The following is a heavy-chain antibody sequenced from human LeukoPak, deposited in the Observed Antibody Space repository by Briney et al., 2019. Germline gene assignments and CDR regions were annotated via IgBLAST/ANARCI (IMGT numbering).Heavy chain of an antibody. CDR3: ARDRRAAGDYYYYYMDV. J-gene: IGHJ6*03. V-gene: IGHV3-7*01. D-gene: IGHD1-1*01. CDR2: IKQDGSEK. CDR1: GFTFSSYW. Sequence: PGGSLRLSCAASGFTFSSYWMSWVRQAPGKGLEWVANIKQDGSEKYYVDSVKGRFTIPRDNAKNSLYLQMNSLRAEDTAVYYCARDRRAAGDYYYYYMDVWGKGTTVTVSS.